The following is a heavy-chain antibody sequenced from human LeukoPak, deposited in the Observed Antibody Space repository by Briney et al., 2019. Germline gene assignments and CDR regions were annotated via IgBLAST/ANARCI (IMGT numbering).Heavy chain of an antibody. V-gene: IGHV4-39*01. Sequence: ASETLSLTCAVSGASITIPDYSWGWIRLPPGKGLEWIGTISHTGTTYYNPSLQSRVSISVDKSRNQFSLKLSSVTAADTAVYYCATRENQVQRPPGDYWGQGTQVTVSS. D-gene: IGHD1-14*01. CDR3: ATRENQVQRPPGDY. CDR2: ISHTGTT. J-gene: IGHJ4*02. CDR1: GASITIPDYS.